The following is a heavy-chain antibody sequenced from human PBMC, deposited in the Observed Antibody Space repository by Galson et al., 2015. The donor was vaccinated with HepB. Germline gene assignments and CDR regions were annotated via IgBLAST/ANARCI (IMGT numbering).Heavy chain of an antibody. J-gene: IGHJ4*02. CDR1: GFTFSSYS. V-gene: IGHV3-21*01. CDR2: ISSSSSYI. Sequence: SLRLSCAASGFTFSSYSMNWVRQAPGKGLEWVSSISSSSSYIYYADSVKGRFTISRDNAKNSLYLQMNSLRAEDTAVYYCARGLRLNPRANYFDYWGQGTLVTVSS. D-gene: IGHD3-3*01. CDR3: ARGLRLNPRANYFDY.